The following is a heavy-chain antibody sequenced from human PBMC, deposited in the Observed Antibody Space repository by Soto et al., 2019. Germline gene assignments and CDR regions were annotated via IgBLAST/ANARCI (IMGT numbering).Heavy chain of an antibody. CDR2: ISSSSSYI. Sequence: GGSLRLSCAASGFTFSSYSMNWVRQAPGKGLEWVSSISSSSSYIYYADSVKGRFTISRDNAKNSLYLQMNSLRAEDTAVYYCARDRSHVYDSSQRYYYGMDVWGQGTTVTVSS. D-gene: IGHD3-22*01. CDR1: GFTFSSYS. CDR3: ARDRSHVYDSSQRYYYGMDV. J-gene: IGHJ6*02. V-gene: IGHV3-21*01.